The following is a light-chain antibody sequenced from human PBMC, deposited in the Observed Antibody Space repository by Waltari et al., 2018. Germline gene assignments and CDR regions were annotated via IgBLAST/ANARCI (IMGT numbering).Light chain of an antibody. V-gene: IGKV1-5*03. J-gene: IGKJ4*01. Sequence: DTEMTLSLPTLSAAVGHRVTITCRASQSICSWLAGYQQRPGKTPKRLIYKASICESGVPARFSGSGSGTEFTLSISSLQPDDFAAYYCKQDNSYSLTFGEGTKVDIK. CDR3: KQDNSYSLT. CDR2: KAS. CDR1: QSICSW.